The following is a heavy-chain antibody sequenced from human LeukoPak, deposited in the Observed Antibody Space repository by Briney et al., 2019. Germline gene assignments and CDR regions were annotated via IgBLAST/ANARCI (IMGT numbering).Heavy chain of an antibody. Sequence: ASVKVSCKTSGYTFTSYDITWVRQATGQGLEWMGWMSPNSGDTGYAQKFQGRVTITADESTSTAYMELSSLRSEDTAVYYCARGGRTYYYDSSGYRNWFDPWGQGTLVTVSS. CDR1: GYTFTSYD. CDR3: ARGGRTYYYDSSGYRNWFDP. J-gene: IGHJ5*02. CDR2: MSPNSGDT. V-gene: IGHV1-8*01. D-gene: IGHD3-22*01.